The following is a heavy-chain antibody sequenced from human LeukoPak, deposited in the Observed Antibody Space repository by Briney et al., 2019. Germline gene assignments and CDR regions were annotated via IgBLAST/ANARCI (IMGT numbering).Heavy chain of an antibody. J-gene: IGHJ4*02. CDR1: GFTFSSYA. V-gene: IGHV3-23*01. D-gene: IGHD6-25*01. CDR2: ISGSGGST. CDR3: AKALQPYSSGWYFDY. Sequence: GGSLRLSCAASGFTFSSYAMSWVRQAPGKGLEWVSAISGSGGSTYYADSVKGRFTISRDNSKNTLYLQMNSLRAEDTAVYYCAKALQPYSSGWYFDYWGQGTLVTVSS.